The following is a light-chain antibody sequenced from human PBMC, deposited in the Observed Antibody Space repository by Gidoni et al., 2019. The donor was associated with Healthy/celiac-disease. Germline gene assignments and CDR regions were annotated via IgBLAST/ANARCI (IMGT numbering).Light chain of an antibody. V-gene: IGKV1-39*01. CDR1: QSISSY. J-gene: IGKJ2*01. CDR2: AAS. Sequence: DIQMTQSPSSLSASVGDRVTITCRASQSISSYLNWYQQKPGKAPKLLIYAASSLQSGVPSRFSGSGSGTDFTLTISSLQPEDFATYYCQQSYSPNPGVPYTFGQGTKLEIK. CDR3: QQSYSPNPGVPYT.